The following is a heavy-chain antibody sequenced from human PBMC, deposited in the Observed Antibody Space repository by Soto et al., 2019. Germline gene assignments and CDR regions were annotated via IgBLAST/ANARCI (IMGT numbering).Heavy chain of an antibody. D-gene: IGHD1-26*01. J-gene: IGHJ4*02. V-gene: IGHV3-30*18. CDR3: AKDTSRVGSTRGPIDC. CDR2: ISYDGSSK. Sequence: PGGSLRLSCAASGFTFSDYGMHWVRQAPGKGLEWLAVISYDGSSKYCADSVKGRFTIYIDNSKNTLYLQMSSLRTEDTAVYSCAKDTSRVGSTRGPIDCWGQGTLVTVSS. CDR1: GFTFSDYG.